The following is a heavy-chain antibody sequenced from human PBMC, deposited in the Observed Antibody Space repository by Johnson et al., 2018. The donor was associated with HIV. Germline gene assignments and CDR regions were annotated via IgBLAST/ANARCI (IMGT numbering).Heavy chain of an antibody. J-gene: IGHJ3*02. CDR2: ISYDGSNK. CDR3: ATEGGTGAFDI. V-gene: IGHV3-30*03. CDR1: RITLSSYG. Sequence: QMLLVESGGGVVQPGRSLRLSCAASRITLSSYGMHWVRQAPGKGLEWVAVISYDGSNKYYADSVKGRFTISRDNSKNTLYLQMNSLRAEDTAVYYCATEGGTGAFDIWGQGTMVTVSS. D-gene: IGHD2-15*01.